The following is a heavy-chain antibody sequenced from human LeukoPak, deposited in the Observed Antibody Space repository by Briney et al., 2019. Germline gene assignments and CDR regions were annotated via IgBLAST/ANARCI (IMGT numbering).Heavy chain of an antibody. CDR1: AFTLSSYS. J-gene: IGHJ4*02. D-gene: IGHD6-19*01. CDR3: ARGRGSSGSFYFDY. Sequence: GGSLRLSCAASAFTLSSYSMHWVRQVPGKGLEWVAFISYDGSNKYYADSVKGRFTISRDNSKNTLYLQIDSLRAEDTAVYYCARGRGSSGSFYFDYWGQGTLVTVSS. CDR2: ISYDGSNK. V-gene: IGHV3-30-3*01.